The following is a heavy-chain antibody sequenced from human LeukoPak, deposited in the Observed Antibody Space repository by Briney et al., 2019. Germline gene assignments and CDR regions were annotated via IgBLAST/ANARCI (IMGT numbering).Heavy chain of an antibody. Sequence: PGGSLRLSCEASGFTFDDYGMSWVRQAPGKGLEWVSGINWSGDSTGYADSVKGRFTISRDNAKNSLYLQMNSLRAEDTAVYYCARVEVPTYYYDSSGYYFDYWGQGTLVTVSS. CDR1: GFTFDDYG. CDR3: ARVEVPTYYYDSSGYYFDY. CDR2: INWSGDST. J-gene: IGHJ4*02. V-gene: IGHV3-20*04. D-gene: IGHD3-22*01.